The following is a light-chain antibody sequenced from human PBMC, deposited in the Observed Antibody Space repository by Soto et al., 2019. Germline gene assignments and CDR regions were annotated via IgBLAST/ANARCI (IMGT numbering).Light chain of an antibody. CDR2: GAS. V-gene: IGKV3-20*01. CDR1: QSVSNNF. J-gene: IGKJ3*01. CDR3: QLFGSSPRFT. Sequence: EIVLTQSPGTLSLSPGQRATLACRASQSVSNNFLAWYQQKAGQAPRLLIYGASSRATGIPDRFSGSGSGTDFTLTISRLEPEDFAVYYCQLFGSSPRFTFGPVTTVDI.